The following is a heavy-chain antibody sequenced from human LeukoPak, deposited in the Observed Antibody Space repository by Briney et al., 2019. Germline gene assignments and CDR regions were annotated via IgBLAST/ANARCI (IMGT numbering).Heavy chain of an antibody. V-gene: IGHV3-48*01. CDR3: ANRAANWNLPATFDY. J-gene: IGHJ4*02. D-gene: IGHD1-7*01. CDR2: ITSSSSFV. Sequence: PGGSLRLSCVASGFTFSSHHMHWVRQAPGKGLEWLSYITSSSSFVNYADSVKGRFTVSRDNAKNSLYIQMNSLRAEDTAVYYCANRAANWNLPATFDYWGQGTLVTVSS. CDR1: GFTFSSHH.